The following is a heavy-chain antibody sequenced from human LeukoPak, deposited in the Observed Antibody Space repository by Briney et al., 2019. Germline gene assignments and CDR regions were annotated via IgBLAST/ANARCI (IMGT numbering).Heavy chain of an antibody. CDR2: INHSGST. D-gene: IGHD5-12*01. V-gene: IGHV4-34*01. J-gene: IGHJ4*02. CDR1: GGSFSGYY. CDR3: ARGGRGYSGYDMRACHDY. Sequence: SETLSLTCAVYGGSFSGYYWSWIRQPPGKGLEWIGEINHSGSTNYNPSLKSRVTISVDTSKNQFSLKLSSVTAADTAVYYCARGGRGYSGYDMRACHDYWGQGTLVTVSS.